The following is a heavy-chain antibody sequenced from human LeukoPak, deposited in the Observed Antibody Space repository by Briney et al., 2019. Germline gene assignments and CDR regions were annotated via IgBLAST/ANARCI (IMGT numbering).Heavy chain of an antibody. CDR1: GFTFSSYA. J-gene: IGHJ4*02. CDR3: AKAPSYYDSSGYYYVFDY. D-gene: IGHD3-22*01. V-gene: IGHV3-23*01. CDR2: ISGSGGST. Sequence: PGGSLRLSCAASGFTFSSYAMSWVRQAPGKGLEWVSAISGSGGSTYYADSVKGRFTISRDNSKNTLYLQMNSLRAEDTAVYYCAKAPSYYDSSGYYYVFDYWGQGTLVTVSS.